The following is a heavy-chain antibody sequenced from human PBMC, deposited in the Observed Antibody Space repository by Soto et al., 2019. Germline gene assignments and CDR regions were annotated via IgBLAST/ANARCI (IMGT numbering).Heavy chain of an antibody. D-gene: IGHD6-13*01. CDR1: GYTFSNFW. CDR2: IYPGDSET. V-gene: IGHV5-51*01. Sequence: SLKISCQCSGYTFSNFWIAWVRQLPGKGLEYMGIIYPGDSETRYSPSFHGKVTISADRSIGTAYLQWSSLEASDSAFYFCARSPRSSPYFDYWGQGALVTVSS. CDR3: ARSPRSSPYFDY. J-gene: IGHJ4*02.